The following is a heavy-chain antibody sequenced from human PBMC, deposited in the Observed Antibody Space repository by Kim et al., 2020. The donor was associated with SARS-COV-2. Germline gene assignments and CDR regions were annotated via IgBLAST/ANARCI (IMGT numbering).Heavy chain of an antibody. CDR2: IYSGGST. D-gene: IGHD3-22*01. CDR1: GFTVSSNY. V-gene: IGHV3-53*01. CDR3: ARDGDSSGYPGNYFDY. Sequence: GGSLRLSCSASGFTVSSNYMSWVRQAPGKGLEWVSVIYSGGSTYYADSVKGRFTISRDNSKHTLYLQMNSLRAEDTAVYYCARDGDSSGYPGNYFDYWGQGTLVTVSS. J-gene: IGHJ4*02.